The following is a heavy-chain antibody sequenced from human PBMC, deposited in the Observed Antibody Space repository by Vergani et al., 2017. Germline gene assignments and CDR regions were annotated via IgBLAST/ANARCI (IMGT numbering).Heavy chain of an antibody. V-gene: IGHV1-69*17. CDR3: ARGGINYYGSGSYYNLDDY. CDR1: GGTFSSYA. Sequence: QVQLVQSGAEVKKPGSSVKVSCKASGGTFSSYAISWVRQAPGQGLEWMGGIIPIFGIANYAQKFQGRVTITADKSTSTAYMGLSSLRSEDTAVYYCARGGINYYGSGSYYNLDDYWGQGTLVTVSS. CDR2: IIPIFGIA. D-gene: IGHD3-10*01. J-gene: IGHJ4*02.